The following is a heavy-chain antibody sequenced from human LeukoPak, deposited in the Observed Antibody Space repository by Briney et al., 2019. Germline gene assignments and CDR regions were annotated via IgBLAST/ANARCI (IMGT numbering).Heavy chain of an antibody. D-gene: IGHD2-2*01. J-gene: IGHJ4*02. CDR3: ARVPHYCSSTGCHFDY. CDR2: ISITSTYV. Sequence: GGSLRLSCGASGFIFSNYNMNWVRQAPEKGLEWVSSISITSTYVYYADSVKGRFTISRDNAKNSLYLQMNSLKAEDTAVYYCARVPHYCSSTGCHFDYWGQGTLVTVSS. CDR1: GFIFSNYN. V-gene: IGHV3-21*01.